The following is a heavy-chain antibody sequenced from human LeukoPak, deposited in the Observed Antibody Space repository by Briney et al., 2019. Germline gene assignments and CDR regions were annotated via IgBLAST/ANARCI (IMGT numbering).Heavy chain of an antibody. Sequence: PSETLSLTCTVSGGSISSYYWSWIRQPPGKGLEWIGYIYYSGSTNYNPSLKSRVTISVDTSKNQFSLKLSSVTAADTAVYYCARRGRSASAIVVVPAAIRLGFDYWGQGTLVTVSS. V-gene: IGHV4-59*12. D-gene: IGHD2-2*02. J-gene: IGHJ4*02. CDR1: GGSISSYY. CDR2: IYYSGST. CDR3: ARRGRSASAIVVVPAAIRLGFDY.